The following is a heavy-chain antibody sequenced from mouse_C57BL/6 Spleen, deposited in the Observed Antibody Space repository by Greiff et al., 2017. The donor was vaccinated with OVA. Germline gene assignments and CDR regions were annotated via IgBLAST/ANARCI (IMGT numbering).Heavy chain of an antibody. Sequence: EVQGVESGGGLVKPGGSLKLSCAASGFTFSDYGMHWVRQAPVKGLEWVAYISSGSSTIYYADTVKGRFTISRDNAKNTLFLQKTSVRSEDTAMYYCARKEIYYGNYGAMDDWGQGTSVTVSS. CDR2: ISSGSSTI. CDR3: ARKEIYYGNYGAMDD. CDR1: GFTFSDYG. J-gene: IGHJ4*01. D-gene: IGHD2-1*01. V-gene: IGHV5-17*01.